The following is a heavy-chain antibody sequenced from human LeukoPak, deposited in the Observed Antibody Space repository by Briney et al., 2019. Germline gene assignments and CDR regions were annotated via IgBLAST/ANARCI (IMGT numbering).Heavy chain of an antibody. CDR1: GFIFDDYA. CDR2: ISWNGDDI. CDR3: AKGSGTYQGPFDS. D-gene: IGHD1-26*01. Sequence: QTGGSLRLSCAASGFIFDDYAMHWVRQAPGKGLQWVSSISWNGDDIGYADSVKGRFTISRDNAKNFLYLQMNSLRTEDKALYYCAKGSGTYQGPFDSWGQGTLVTVSS. J-gene: IGHJ4*02. V-gene: IGHV3-9*01.